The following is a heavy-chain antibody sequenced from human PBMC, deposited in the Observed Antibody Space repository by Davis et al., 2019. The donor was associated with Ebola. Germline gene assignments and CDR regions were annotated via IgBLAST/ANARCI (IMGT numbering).Heavy chain of an antibody. Sequence: MPSETLSLTCTVSGGSISSGDYYWSWIRQPPGKGLEWIGYIYYSGSTYYNPSLKSRVTISVIKSKNQFSLKLSSVTAADTAVYYCARDFGFLEWLALDYWGQGTLVTVSS. CDR2: IYYSGST. CDR1: GGSISSGDYY. J-gene: IGHJ4*02. D-gene: IGHD3-3*01. V-gene: IGHV4-30-4*01. CDR3: ARDFGFLEWLALDY.